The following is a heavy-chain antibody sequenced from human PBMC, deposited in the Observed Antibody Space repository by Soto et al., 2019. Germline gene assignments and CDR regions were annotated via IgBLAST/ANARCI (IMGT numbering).Heavy chain of an antibody. CDR2: IYYSGST. Sequence: QVQLQGSGPGLVKPSQTLSLTCTVSGGSISSGDYYWSWIRQPPGKGLEWIGYIYYSGSTYYNPSLKIPVAIPFDPSKNQSSLNLASVTAADPAVYYCARDVGWNTRYYYYYGMDVWGQGTTVTVSS. CDR1: GGSISSGDYY. CDR3: ARDVGWNTRYYYYYGMDV. J-gene: IGHJ6*02. V-gene: IGHV4-30-4*01. D-gene: IGHD1-1*01.